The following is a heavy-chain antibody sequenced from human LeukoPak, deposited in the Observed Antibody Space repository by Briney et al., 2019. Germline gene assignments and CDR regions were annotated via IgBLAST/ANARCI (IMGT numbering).Heavy chain of an antibody. CDR3: ARSTAMVTIFDY. J-gene: IGHJ4*02. CDR1: GGSISSYY. D-gene: IGHD5-18*01. CDR2: IYYSGST. Sequence: PSETLSLTCTVSGGSISSYYWSWIRQPPGKGLEWIGYIYYSGSTNYNPSLKSRVTISVDTSKNQFSLKLSSVTAADTAVYYCARSTAMVTIFDYWGQGTLVTVSS. V-gene: IGHV4-59*01.